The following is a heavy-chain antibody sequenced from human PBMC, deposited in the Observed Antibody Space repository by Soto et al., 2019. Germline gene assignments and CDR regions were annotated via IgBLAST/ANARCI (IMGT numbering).Heavy chain of an antibody. D-gene: IGHD6-19*01. Sequence: GGSLRLSCAASGFTFSSYGMHWVRQAPGKGLEWVAVIWYDGSNKYYADSVKGRFTISRDNSKNTLYLQMNSLRAEDTAVYYWAREVAGTYYYYYYMDVWGKGTTVTVSS. V-gene: IGHV3-33*01. CDR2: IWYDGSNK. CDR3: AREVAGTYYYYYYMDV. CDR1: GFTFSSYG. J-gene: IGHJ6*03.